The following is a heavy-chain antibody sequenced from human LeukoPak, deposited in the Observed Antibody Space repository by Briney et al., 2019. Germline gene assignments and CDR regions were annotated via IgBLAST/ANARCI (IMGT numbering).Heavy chain of an antibody. D-gene: IGHD6-13*01. CDR2: IRSKANSYAT. Sequence: GGSLKLSCAASGFTFSGSAMHWVRQASGKGLEWVGRIRSKANSYATAYAASVKGRFTISRDDSKNTAYLQMNSLKTEDTAVYYCTRHQSDSSSFDYWGQGTLVTVSS. CDR3: TRHQSDSSSFDY. CDR1: GFTFSGSA. V-gene: IGHV3-73*01. J-gene: IGHJ4*02.